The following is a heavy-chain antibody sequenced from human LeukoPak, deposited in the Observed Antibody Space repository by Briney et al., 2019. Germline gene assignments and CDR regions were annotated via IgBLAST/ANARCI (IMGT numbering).Heavy chain of an antibody. V-gene: IGHV3-48*03. CDR2: ISNSGSTI. D-gene: IGHD3-16*01. Sequence: GGSLRLSCAASGFTFSSYEMNWVRQAPGKGLGWVSYISNSGSTIYYADSVKGRFTISRDNAKNSLYLQMNSLRAEDTAVYYCARDLGSLADYWGQGTLVTVSS. CDR1: GFTFSSYE. CDR3: ARDLGSLADY. J-gene: IGHJ4*02.